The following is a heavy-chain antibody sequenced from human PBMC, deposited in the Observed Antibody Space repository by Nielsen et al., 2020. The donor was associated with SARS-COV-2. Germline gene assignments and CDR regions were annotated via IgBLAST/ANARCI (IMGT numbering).Heavy chain of an antibody. J-gene: IGHJ5*02. CDR3: ARGQAWYSSSWYPYNWFDP. Sequence: SETLSLTCTVSGGSISSYYWSWIRQPPGKGLEWIGYIYYSGSTNYNPSLKSRVTISVDTSKNQFSLKLSSVTAADTAVYYCARGQAWYSSSWYPYNWFDPWGQGSLVTVSS. D-gene: IGHD6-13*01. V-gene: IGHV4-59*13. CDR2: IYYSGST. CDR1: GGSISSYY.